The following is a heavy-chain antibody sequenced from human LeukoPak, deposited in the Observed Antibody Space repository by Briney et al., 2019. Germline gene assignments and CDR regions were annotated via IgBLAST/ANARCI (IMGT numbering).Heavy chain of an antibody. CDR3: TGLVVGDAFDV. V-gene: IGHV3-73*01. Sequence: GGSLRLSCAASGFTFGVYAMHWVRQPPGKGLEWVGRIRSRANSYTTAFAASVKGRFTISRDDSKNTAFLQMNSLKTDDTAVYYCTGLVVGDAFDVWGQGTTVTVSS. CDR2: IRSRANSYTT. CDR1: GFTFGVYA. J-gene: IGHJ3*01. D-gene: IGHD2-15*01.